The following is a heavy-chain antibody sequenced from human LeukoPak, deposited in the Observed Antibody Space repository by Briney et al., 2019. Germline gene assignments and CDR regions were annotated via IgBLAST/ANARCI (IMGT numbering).Heavy chain of an antibody. V-gene: IGHV3-21*01. CDR2: ISSSGSYI. CDR1: GFTFSSYS. J-gene: IGHJ4*02. Sequence: GGALRLSCAASGFTFSSYSMNWVRQAPGKGLEWVSSISSSGSYIYYADSVKGRFTISRDNAKNSLYLQMNSLRAEDTAVYYCAREAKRVTTVDYWGQGTLVTVSS. CDR3: AREAKRVTTVDY. D-gene: IGHD4-17*01.